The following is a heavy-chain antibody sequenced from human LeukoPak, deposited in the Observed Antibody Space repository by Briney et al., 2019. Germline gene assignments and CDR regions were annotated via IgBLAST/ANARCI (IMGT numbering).Heavy chain of an antibody. D-gene: IGHD1-26*01. J-gene: IGHJ4*02. CDR2: VYYSGST. V-gene: IGHV4-59*01. Sequence: SETLSLTCTVSGGSISSYYWSWLRQPPGKGLEWIGCVYYSGSTNYNPSLKSRVTISVDTSKNQFSLKLRSGTAADTAVYYCARGGGSYRRLDYWGQGTLVTVSS. CDR3: ARGGGSYRRLDY. CDR1: GGSISSYY.